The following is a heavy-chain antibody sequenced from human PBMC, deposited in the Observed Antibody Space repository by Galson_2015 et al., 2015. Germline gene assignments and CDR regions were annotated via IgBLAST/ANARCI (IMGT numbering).Heavy chain of an antibody. CDR2: ISGTGGTT. J-gene: IGHJ6*02. D-gene: IGHD3-9*01. V-gene: IGHV3-23*01. CDR1: GFTFSSYA. CDR3: AKAVSDNDILSGYYRIGYYYYGMDV. Sequence: SLRLPCAASGFTFSSYAMSWVRQTPGKGLEWVSRISGTGGTTYYADSVKGRFTISRDNAVNTLSLQMNSLRAEETAVYYCAKAVSDNDILSGYYRIGYYYYGMDVWGQGITVTVSS.